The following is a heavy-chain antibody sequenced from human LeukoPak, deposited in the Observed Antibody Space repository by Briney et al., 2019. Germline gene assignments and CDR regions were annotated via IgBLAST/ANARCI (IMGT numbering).Heavy chain of an antibody. CDR1: GYSISSGYY. CDR3: ARGGYSSSSIFDY. J-gene: IGHJ4*02. Sequence: SETLSLTCTVSGYSISSGYYWGWIRQPPGKGLEWIGSIYHSGSTYYNPSLKSRVTISVDTSKNQFSLKLSSVTAADTAVYYCARGGYSSSSIFDYWGQGTLVTVSS. CDR2: IYHSGST. D-gene: IGHD6-6*01. V-gene: IGHV4-38-2*02.